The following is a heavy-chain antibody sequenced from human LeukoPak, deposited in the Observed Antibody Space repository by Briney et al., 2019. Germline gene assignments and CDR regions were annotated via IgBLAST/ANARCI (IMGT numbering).Heavy chain of an antibody. J-gene: IGHJ4*02. CDR3: VREDTPATANY. CDR1: GFNFASHA. D-gene: IGHD2-21*02. Sequence: PGGSLRLSCAASGFNFASHAMSWVRQTPGKGLEWVSAISGGGDITYYADSVTGRFTISRDNSKDTLFLQMHSLRPGDTAVYYCVREDTPATANYWGQGTLVTISS. V-gene: IGHV3-23*01. CDR2: ISGGGDIT.